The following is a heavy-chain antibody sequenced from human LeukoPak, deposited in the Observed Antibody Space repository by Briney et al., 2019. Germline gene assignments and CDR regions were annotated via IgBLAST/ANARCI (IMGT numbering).Heavy chain of an antibody. Sequence: SETLSLTYTVCGGYISTLSWSWIRQFPGKGLEWIGSIYIKSTNYNPSLKSRVAISVDTSKNQFSLRLDSVTTADTAVYYCARDTTVASAMQYWGQGTLVTVSS. V-gene: IGHV4-59*01. D-gene: IGHD6-19*01. CDR1: GGYISTLS. J-gene: IGHJ4*02. CDR3: ARDTTVASAMQY. CDR2: IYIKST.